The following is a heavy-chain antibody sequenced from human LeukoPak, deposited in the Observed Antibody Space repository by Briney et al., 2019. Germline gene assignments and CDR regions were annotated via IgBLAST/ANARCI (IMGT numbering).Heavy chain of an antibody. CDR3: ARVPTMVRGVNWFDP. CDR2: INTNTGNP. D-gene: IGHD3-10*01. Sequence: ASVKVSCKASGYTFTSYYMHWVRQAPGQGLEWMGWINTNTGNPTYAQGFTGRFVFSLDTSVSTAYLQISSLKAEDTAVYYCARVPTMVRGVNWFDPWGQGTLVTVSS. V-gene: IGHV7-4-1*02. CDR1: GYTFTSYY. J-gene: IGHJ5*02.